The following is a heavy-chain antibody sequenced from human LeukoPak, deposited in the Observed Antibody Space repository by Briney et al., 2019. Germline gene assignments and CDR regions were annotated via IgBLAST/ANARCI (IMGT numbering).Heavy chain of an antibody. CDR2: IHTSGST. J-gene: IGHJ5*02. V-gene: IGHV4-4*07. Sequence: SETLSLTCTVSGGSITTHYWSWIRHPAGKGLEWIGRIHTSGSTNYNPSLEGRATMSLDTSKNQFSLNLNSVTAADTALYYCARNLGYNWFGPWGQGTLVTVSS. D-gene: IGHD1-26*01. CDR1: GGSITTHY. CDR3: ARNLGYNWFGP.